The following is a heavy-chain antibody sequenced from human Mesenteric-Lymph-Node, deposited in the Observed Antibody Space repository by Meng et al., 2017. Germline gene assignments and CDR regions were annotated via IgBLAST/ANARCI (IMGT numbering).Heavy chain of an antibody. J-gene: IGHJ5*02. CDR3: GRVQGRELINH. Sequence: QVRWQPGVGRLLQPSAPLLLSCAAYGGFFSDNFWTWIRQPPGKGLEWIGEIYHSGSTDYNPSLKSRVTISVDTSKNQFSLNLSSVTAADAAVYYCGRVQGRELINHWGQGALVTVSS. V-gene: IGHV4-34*01. D-gene: IGHD1-7*01. CDR1: GGFFSDNF. CDR2: IYHSGST.